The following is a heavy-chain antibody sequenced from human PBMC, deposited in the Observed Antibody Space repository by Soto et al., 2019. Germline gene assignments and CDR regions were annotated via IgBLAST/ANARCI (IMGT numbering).Heavy chain of an antibody. J-gene: IGHJ4*02. CDR3: ARAIRRDGYNLDY. D-gene: IGHD5-12*01. Sequence: QVQLVQSGAEVKKPGSSVKVSCKASGGTFSSYAISWVRQAPGQGLEWMGGIIPIFGTANYAQKFQGRVTITADESTSTASMELSSVRSENTAAYFCARAIRRDGYNLDYWGQGTLVTVSS. CDR1: GGTFSSYA. CDR2: IIPIFGTA. V-gene: IGHV1-69*01.